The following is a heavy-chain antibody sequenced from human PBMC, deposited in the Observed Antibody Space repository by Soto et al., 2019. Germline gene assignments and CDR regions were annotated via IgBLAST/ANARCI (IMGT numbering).Heavy chain of an antibody. D-gene: IGHD6-6*01. V-gene: IGHV3-23*01. CDR2: ISGSDDST. CDR3: AKRSSSSTFDY. J-gene: IGHJ4*02. Sequence: GGSLRLSCAASGFTFSSYAMSWVRQAPGKGQGWVSVISGSDDSTYYADSVKGRFTISRGNSKNTLYLQMNSLRAEDAAVYYCAKRSSSSTFDYWGQGTLVTVSS. CDR1: GFTFSSYA.